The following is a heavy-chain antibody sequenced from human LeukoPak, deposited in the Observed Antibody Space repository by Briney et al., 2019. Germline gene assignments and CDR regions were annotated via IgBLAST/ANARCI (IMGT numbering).Heavy chain of an antibody. V-gene: IGHV3-7*01. Sequence: GGPLRLSCAASGFSFSTSWMDWVRQAPGKGLEWVANIKPDGSEKYSVDSVKGRFTISRDNAKNSLYLQMNSLRVEDTAVYYCARDRGYRSFDYWGQGTLVTVSS. D-gene: IGHD6-19*01. CDR3: ARDRGYRSFDY. CDR1: GFSFSTSW. CDR2: IKPDGSEK. J-gene: IGHJ4*02.